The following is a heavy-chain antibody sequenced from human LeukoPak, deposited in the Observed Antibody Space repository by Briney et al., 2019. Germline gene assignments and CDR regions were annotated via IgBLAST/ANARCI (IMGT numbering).Heavy chain of an antibody. CDR1: GGSISSRNYY. D-gene: IGHD6-6*01. CDR2: VYYTGTT. V-gene: IGHV4-39*02. CDR3: ARDVGARLPGY. Sequence: SETLSLTCTVSGGSISSRNYYWGWIRQPPGKGLEWIGGVYYTGTTYSNPSLKSRVTISVDTSKNQFSLRLSSVTAADTAVYYCARDVGARLPGYWGQGTLVTVSS. J-gene: IGHJ4*02.